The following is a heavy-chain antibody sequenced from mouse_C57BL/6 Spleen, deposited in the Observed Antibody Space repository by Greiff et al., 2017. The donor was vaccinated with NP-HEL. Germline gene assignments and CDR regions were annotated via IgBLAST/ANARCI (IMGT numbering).Heavy chain of an antibody. D-gene: IGHD2-2*01. J-gene: IGHJ2*01. Sequence: QVQLQQPGAELVRPGSSVKLSCKASGYTFTSYWMHWVKQRPIQGLEWIGNIDPSDSETHYNQKFKDKATLTVDKSSSTAYMQLSSLTSEDSAVYYCAKGEVTNYFDYWGQGTTLTVSS. V-gene: IGHV1-52*01. CDR1: GYTFTSYW. CDR3: AKGEVTNYFDY. CDR2: IDPSDSET.